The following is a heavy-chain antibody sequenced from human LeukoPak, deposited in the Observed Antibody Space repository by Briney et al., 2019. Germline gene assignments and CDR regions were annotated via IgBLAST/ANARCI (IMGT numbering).Heavy chain of an antibody. Sequence: GGSLRLSCAASGFTFDDYAMHWVRHAPGKGLEWVSGISWNSGSIGYADSVKGRFTISRDNAKNSLYLQMNSLRAEDTALYYCAKCRGSSTSYAFDIWGQGTMVTVSS. CDR1: GFTFDDYA. CDR3: AKCRGSSTSYAFDI. V-gene: IGHV3-9*01. D-gene: IGHD2-2*01. J-gene: IGHJ3*02. CDR2: ISWNSGSI.